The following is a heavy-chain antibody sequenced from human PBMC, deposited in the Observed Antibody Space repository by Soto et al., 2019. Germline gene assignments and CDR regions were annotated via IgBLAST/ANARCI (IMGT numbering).Heavy chain of an antibody. J-gene: IGHJ3*02. CDR2: IYYSGST. Sequence: PSETLSLTCTVSGGSISSGGYYWSWIRQHPGKGLEWIGYIYYSGSTYYNPSLKSRVTISVDTSKNQFSLKLSSVTAADTAVYYCARDQGYDYVWGSYRPNDAFDIWGQGTMVTV. CDR3: ARDQGYDYVWGSYRPNDAFDI. D-gene: IGHD3-16*02. CDR1: GGSISSGGYY. V-gene: IGHV4-31*03.